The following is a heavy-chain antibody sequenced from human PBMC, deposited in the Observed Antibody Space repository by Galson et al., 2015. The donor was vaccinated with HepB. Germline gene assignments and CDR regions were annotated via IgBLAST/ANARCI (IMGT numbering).Heavy chain of an antibody. J-gene: IGHJ4*02. D-gene: IGHD1-1*01. Sequence: SLRLSCAASGFTFSSYAMHWVRQAPGKGLEWVVVISYDGSNKCYADSVKGRFTISRDNSKNTLYLQMNSLRAEDTAVYYCARVESGVSGLTERHIDYWGQGTLVTVSS. V-gene: IGHV3-30-3*01. CDR1: GFTFSSYA. CDR3: ARVESGVSGLTERHIDY. CDR2: ISYDGSNK.